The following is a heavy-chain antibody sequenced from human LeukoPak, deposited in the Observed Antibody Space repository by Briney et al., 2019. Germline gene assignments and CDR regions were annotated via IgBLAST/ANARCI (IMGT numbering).Heavy chain of an antibody. J-gene: IGHJ3*02. CDR3: ARGGNAFDI. Sequence: PGKSLRLSCAASGFTFSSFGMHWVRQAPGKGLEWVAVIWYDGSEKFYADSVKGRFTISRDNSKNTLYLQMNSLRVEDTAAYYCARGGNAFDIWGQGTMVTVPS. V-gene: IGHV3-33*01. CDR2: IWYDGSEK. D-gene: IGHD1-14*01. CDR1: GFTFSSFG.